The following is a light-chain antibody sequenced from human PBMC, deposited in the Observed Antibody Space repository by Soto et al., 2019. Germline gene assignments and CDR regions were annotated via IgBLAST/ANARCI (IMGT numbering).Light chain of an antibody. V-gene: IGKV1-5*03. CDR3: QQNNLYWCR. CDR1: QSISSW. Sequence: DIQMTQSPSTLSASVGDRVTITCRASQSISSWLAWYQQKPGKAPKLLIYKASSLESGVPSRFSGSGSGTKFTHPYSSLDPYDFPPYSRQQNNLYWCRFGQGTKGE. CDR2: KAS. J-gene: IGKJ1*01.